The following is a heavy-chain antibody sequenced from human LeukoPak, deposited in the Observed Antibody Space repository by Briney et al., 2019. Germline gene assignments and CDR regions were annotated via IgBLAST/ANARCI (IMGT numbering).Heavy chain of an antibody. J-gene: IGHJ4*02. CDR3: AGWGGTGYDY. V-gene: IGHV4-61*01. CDR2: MYYSGST. D-gene: IGHD1-1*01. Sequence: SETLSLTCTVSGGSVSSGSYYWSWIRQPPGKGLEWIGYMYYSGSTNYNPSLKSRFTISVDTSKNQFSLKLSSVTSADTALYYCAGWGGTGYDYWGQGTLVTVSS. CDR1: GGSVSSGSYY.